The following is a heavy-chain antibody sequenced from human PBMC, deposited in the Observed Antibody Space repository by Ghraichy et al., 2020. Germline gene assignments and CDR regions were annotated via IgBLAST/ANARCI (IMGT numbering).Heavy chain of an antibody. CDR2: ISGSGGST. J-gene: IGHJ4*02. D-gene: IGHD6-13*01. V-gene: IGHV3-23*01. CDR1: GFTFSSYA. CDR3: EGIAAAGTGY. Sequence: LSLTCAASGFTFSSYAMSWVRQAPGKGLEWVSAISGSGGSTYYADSVKGRFTISRDNSKNTLYLQMNSLRAEDTAVYYCEGIAAAGTGYWGQGTLVTVSS.